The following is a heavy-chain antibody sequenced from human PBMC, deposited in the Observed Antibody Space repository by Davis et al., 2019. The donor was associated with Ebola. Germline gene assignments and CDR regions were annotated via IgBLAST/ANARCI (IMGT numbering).Heavy chain of an antibody. J-gene: IGHJ6*02. CDR2: IRYDGSNQ. V-gene: IGHV3-30*02. CDR1: GFIFRTFG. Sequence: GESLKISCAASGFIFRTFGMHWVRQVPGEGLEWVAFIRYDGSNQYYADSVKGRFTISRDNSKNTLYLQMNSLRAEDTAVYYCAKVHVDTSVEFMDVWGQGTTVIVSS. CDR3: AKVHVDTSVEFMDV. D-gene: IGHD5-18*01.